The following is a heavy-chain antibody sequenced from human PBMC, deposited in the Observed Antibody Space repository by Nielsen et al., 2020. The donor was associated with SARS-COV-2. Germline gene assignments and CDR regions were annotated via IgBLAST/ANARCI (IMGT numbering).Heavy chain of an antibody. Sequence: GGSLRLSCAASGFAFSSYTMNWVRQAPGKGLEWVSSIISTSTYIYYADSVKGRFTISRDNAKNSLYLEMNSLRADDTAVYYCVRGFNHLDYWGQGTLVTVSS. CDR3: VRGFNHLDY. CDR1: GFAFSSYT. J-gene: IGHJ4*02. V-gene: IGHV3-21*01. CDR2: IISTSTYI.